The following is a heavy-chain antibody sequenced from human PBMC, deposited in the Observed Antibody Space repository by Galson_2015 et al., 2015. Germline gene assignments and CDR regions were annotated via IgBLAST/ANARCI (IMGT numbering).Heavy chain of an antibody. D-gene: IGHD6-13*01. CDR1: GFTFSSYG. CDR2: ISYNGNNK. CDR3: AKDASVLAADYYFDS. Sequence: SLRLSCAASGFTFSSYGMHWVRQAPGKGLEWVAVISYNGNNKYSADSVKGRSTISRDNSQNTLYLQMNSLRLEDTAVYYCAKDASVLAADYYFDSWGQGTKVTVSS. J-gene: IGHJ4*02. V-gene: IGHV3-30*18.